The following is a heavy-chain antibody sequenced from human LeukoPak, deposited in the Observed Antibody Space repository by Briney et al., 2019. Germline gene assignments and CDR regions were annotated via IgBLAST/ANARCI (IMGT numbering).Heavy chain of an antibody. CDR3: AGLGLGELSF. CDR1: GGSISSYY. Sequence: PSETLSLTCTVSGGSISSYYWSWIRQPPGKGLEWIGYIYYSGSTNYNPSLKSRVTISVDTSKNQFSLKLSSVTAADTAVYYCAGLGLGELSFWGQGTLVTVSS. CDR2: IYYSGST. V-gene: IGHV4-59*01. D-gene: IGHD3-16*02. J-gene: IGHJ4*02.